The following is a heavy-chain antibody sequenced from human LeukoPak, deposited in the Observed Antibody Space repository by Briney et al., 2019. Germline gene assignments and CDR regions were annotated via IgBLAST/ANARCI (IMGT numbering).Heavy chain of an antibody. CDR1: GGTFSSYA. CDR2: INPNSGGT. Sequence: ASVKVSCKASGGTFSSYAISWVRQAPGQGLGWMGRINPNSGGTNYAQKFQGRVTMTRDTSISTAYMELSRLRSDDTAVYYCATIQLWQHGGVDYWGQGTLVTVSS. J-gene: IGHJ4*02. V-gene: IGHV1-2*06. D-gene: IGHD5-18*01. CDR3: ATIQLWQHGGVDY.